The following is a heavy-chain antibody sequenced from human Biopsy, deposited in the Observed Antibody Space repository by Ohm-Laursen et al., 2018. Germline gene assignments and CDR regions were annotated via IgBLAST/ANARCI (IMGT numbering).Heavy chain of an antibody. V-gene: IGHV4-34*01. Sequence: SDTLSLTCSVNGESSSGYFWHWIRQPPGKGLEWVGEINQSGSTKYNPSLKRRATLSADSSNSQFFQRRTSVTAADTAIYYCARGSGYFKLDVWGQGTTVTVSS. D-gene: IGHD5-12*01. CDR1: GESSSGYF. J-gene: IGHJ6*02. CDR2: INQSGST. CDR3: ARGSGYFKLDV.